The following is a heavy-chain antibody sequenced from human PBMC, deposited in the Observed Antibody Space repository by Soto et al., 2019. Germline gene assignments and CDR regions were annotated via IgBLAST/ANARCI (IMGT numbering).Heavy chain of an antibody. J-gene: IGHJ6*02. D-gene: IGHD3-10*01. CDR3: ATAYGPSGYYGMDV. CDR1: GYTLTELS. Sequence: ASVKVSCKVSGYTLTELSMHWVRQAPGKGLEWMGGFDPEDGETIYAQKFQGRVTMTEDTSTDTAYMELSSLRSEDTAVYYCATAYGPSGYYGMDVWGQGTTVTVSS. V-gene: IGHV1-24*01. CDR2: FDPEDGET.